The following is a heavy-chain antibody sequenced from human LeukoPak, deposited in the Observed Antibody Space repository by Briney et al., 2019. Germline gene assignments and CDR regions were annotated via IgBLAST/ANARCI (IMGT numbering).Heavy chain of an antibody. Sequence: SETLSLTCTVSGGSISSYYWSWIRQPPGKGLEWIGYIYYSGSTNYNPSLKSRVTISVDTSKNQFSLKLSSVTAADTAVYYCARVSLGSSGWYGGYDYWGRGTLVTVSS. V-gene: IGHV4-59*01. CDR3: ARVSLGSSGWYGGYDY. D-gene: IGHD6-19*01. CDR2: IYYSGST. J-gene: IGHJ4*02. CDR1: GGSISSYY.